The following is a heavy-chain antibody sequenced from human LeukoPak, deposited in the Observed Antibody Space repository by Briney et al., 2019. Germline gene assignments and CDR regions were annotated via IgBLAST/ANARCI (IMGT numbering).Heavy chain of an antibody. CDR3: ARVLLWFGELGGWFDP. J-gene: IGHJ5*02. Sequence: SQTLSLTCTVSGGSISSGDYYWSWIRQPPGKGLEWIGYIYYSGSPYYNPSLKSRVTISVDTSKNQFSLKLSSVTAADTAVYYCARVLLWFGELGGWFDPWGQGTLVTVSS. CDR2: IYYSGSP. CDR1: GGSISSGDYY. D-gene: IGHD3-10*01. V-gene: IGHV4-30-4*01.